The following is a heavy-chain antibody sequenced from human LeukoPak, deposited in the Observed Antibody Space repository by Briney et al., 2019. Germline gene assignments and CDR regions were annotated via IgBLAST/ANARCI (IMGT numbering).Heavy chain of an antibody. CDR1: GYTFTSYG. D-gene: IGHD3-10*01. CDR3: ARDRGITMVRGRGFDP. CDR2: ISAYNGNT. Sequence: ASVKVSCKASGYTFTSYGISWVRQAPGQGLEWMGWISAYNGNTNYAQRLQGRVTMTTDTSTSTAYMELRSLRSDDTAVYYCARDRGITMVRGRGFDPWGQGTLVTVSS. J-gene: IGHJ5*02. V-gene: IGHV1-18*01.